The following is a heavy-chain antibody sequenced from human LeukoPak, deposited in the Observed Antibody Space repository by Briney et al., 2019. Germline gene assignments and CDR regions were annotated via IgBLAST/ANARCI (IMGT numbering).Heavy chain of an antibody. Sequence: SETLSLTCAVYGGSFSGYYWSWIRQPPGKGLEWIGEINHSGGTNYNPSLKSRVTISVDTSKNQFSLKLSSVTAADTAVYYCARDSSGWYDLYFDYWGQGTLVTVSS. CDR2: INHSGGT. CDR3: ARDSSGWYDLYFDY. D-gene: IGHD6-19*01. J-gene: IGHJ4*02. CDR1: GGSFSGYY. V-gene: IGHV4-34*01.